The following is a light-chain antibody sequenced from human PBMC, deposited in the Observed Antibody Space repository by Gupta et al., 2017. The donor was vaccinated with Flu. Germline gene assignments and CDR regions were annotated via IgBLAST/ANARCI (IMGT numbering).Light chain of an antibody. Sequence: EIVLTQSPATLSLSPGERAALSCRASQTISTDLAWYQQTPGQAPRLLIYDASKRVTGIPARFSGSGSGTDFTLTISSLEPEDFAVYYCQQRSDWPKTFGQGTRVEIK. J-gene: IGKJ1*01. V-gene: IGKV3-11*01. CDR2: DAS. CDR3: QQRSDWPKT. CDR1: QTISTD.